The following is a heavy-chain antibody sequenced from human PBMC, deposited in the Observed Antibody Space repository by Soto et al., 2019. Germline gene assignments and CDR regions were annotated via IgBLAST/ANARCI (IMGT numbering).Heavy chain of an antibody. CDR1: GYTSVSYA. CDR3: AFDTLTGYYLM. Sequence: QVQLVQSAAEVKKPGASVKVSCKASGYTSVSYAISWVRQAPGQGLEWMGWMSSYNGNTNYAQNLQGRVTMTTDTSTRTAYMELRSLRSDDTAMYYCAFDTLTGYYLMWGQGTLVTVSS. J-gene: IGHJ4*02. V-gene: IGHV1-18*01. CDR2: MSSYNGNT. D-gene: IGHD3-9*01.